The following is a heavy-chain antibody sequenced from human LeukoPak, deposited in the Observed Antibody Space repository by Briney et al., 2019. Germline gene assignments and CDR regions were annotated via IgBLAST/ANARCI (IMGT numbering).Heavy chain of an antibody. Sequence: GGSLRLSCAASGFTFSSYAMHWVRQAPGKGLEWVSVISYDGSNKYYADSVKGRFTISRDNSKNTLYLQMSSLRAEDTAVYYCARGIVVVVAATSNWFDPWGQGTLVTVSS. V-gene: IGHV3-30*04. J-gene: IGHJ5*02. D-gene: IGHD2-15*01. CDR3: ARGIVVVVAATSNWFDP. CDR1: GFTFSSYA. CDR2: ISYDGSNK.